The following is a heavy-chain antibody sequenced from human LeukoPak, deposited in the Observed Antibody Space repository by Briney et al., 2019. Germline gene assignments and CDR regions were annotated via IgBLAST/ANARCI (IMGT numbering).Heavy chain of an antibody. CDR1: GFIFRSYA. V-gene: IGHV3-23*01. D-gene: IGHD2-15*01. J-gene: IGHJ4*02. Sequence: GGSLRLSCAASGFIFRSYAMSWVRQAPGKGLEWVSVISGSGEITHYADSVKGRSTISRDNSKNTLYLQMSSLRAEDTAVYYCARAPSAATLFDYWGQGSLVTVSS. CDR2: ISGSGEIT. CDR3: ARAPSAATLFDY.